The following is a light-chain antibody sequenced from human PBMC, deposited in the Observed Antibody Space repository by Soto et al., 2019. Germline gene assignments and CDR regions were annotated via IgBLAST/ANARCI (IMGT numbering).Light chain of an antibody. Sequence: QSVLTQPPSASGSPGQSVTISCTGTSSDVDHYNYVSWYQQHPGKAPKLMIYEVTKRPSGVPDRFSGSKSGNTASLTVSGLQAEDEADYYCSSYAGSNTHVVFGGGTKLTVL. CDR1: SSDVDHYNY. J-gene: IGLJ2*01. V-gene: IGLV2-8*01. CDR2: EVT. CDR3: SSYAGSNTHVV.